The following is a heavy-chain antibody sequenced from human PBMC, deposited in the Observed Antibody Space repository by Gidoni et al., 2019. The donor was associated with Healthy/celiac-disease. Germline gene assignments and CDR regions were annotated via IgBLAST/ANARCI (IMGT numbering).Heavy chain of an antibody. Sequence: QVQLVESGGGVVQPGRSLRLSCAASGFTFSSYAMHWVRQSPGKELEWVAVISYDGSNKYYADSVKGRFTISRDNSKNTLYLQMNSLRAEDTAVYYCARDSDQQQLVQDYFDYWGQGTLVTVSS. CDR1: GFTFSSYA. V-gene: IGHV3-30-3*01. J-gene: IGHJ4*02. CDR3: ARDSDQQQLVQDYFDY. D-gene: IGHD6-13*01. CDR2: ISYDGSNK.